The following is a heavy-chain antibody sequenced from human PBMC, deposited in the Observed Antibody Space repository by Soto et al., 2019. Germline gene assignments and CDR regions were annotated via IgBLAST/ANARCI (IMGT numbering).Heavy chain of an antibody. Sequence: QVQLVQSGAEVKEPGDSVRVSCEASGYTFTAYYIHWVRQAPGQGLEGMGWINPKFGDTTYAQDFQGRVSMTRDMSISTVYMELGSLTSDDTAIYYCARNMDYYYGRGSGNGHGVWGQGTTVTVFS. D-gene: IGHD3-10*02. CDR3: ARNMDYYYGRGSGNGHGV. V-gene: IGHV1-2*02. CDR2: INPKFGDT. J-gene: IGHJ6*02. CDR1: GYTFTAYY.